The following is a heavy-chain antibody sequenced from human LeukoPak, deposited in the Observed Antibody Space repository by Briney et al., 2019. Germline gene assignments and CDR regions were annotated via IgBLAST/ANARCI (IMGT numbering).Heavy chain of an antibody. CDR1: GGSISSYY. J-gene: IGHJ4*02. Sequence: SETLSLTCTVSGGSISSYYWSWIRQPPGKGLEWIGYIYYSGSTNYNPSLKSRVAISVYTSKNQFSLKLSSLTAADTAVYYCARGTYGSSSQLEHCDYWGQGTLVTVSS. D-gene: IGHD6-13*01. CDR3: ARGTYGSSSQLEHCDY. CDR2: IYYSGST. V-gene: IGHV4-59*01.